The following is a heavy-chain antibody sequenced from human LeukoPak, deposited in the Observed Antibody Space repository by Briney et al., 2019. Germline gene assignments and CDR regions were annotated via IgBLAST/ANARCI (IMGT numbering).Heavy chain of an antibody. CDR2: IRYDGSNK. J-gene: IGHJ5*02. CDR1: GFTFSSYG. D-gene: IGHD3-3*01. CDR3: AKDRAFWGGYTANWFDP. V-gene: IGHV3-30*02. Sequence: GGSLRLSCAASGFTFSSYGMHWVRQAPGKGLEWVAFIRYDGSNKYYADSVKGRFTTSRDNSKNTLYLQMNSPRAEDTAVYYCAKDRAFWGGYTANWFDPWGQGTLVTVSS.